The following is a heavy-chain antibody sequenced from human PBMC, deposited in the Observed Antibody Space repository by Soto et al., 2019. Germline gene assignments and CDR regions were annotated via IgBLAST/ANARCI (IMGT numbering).Heavy chain of an antibody. CDR3: ARDSRIAAAGDFWYFDL. Sequence: QVQLVQSGAEVKKPGSSVKVSCKASGGTFSSYAISWVRQAPGQGLEWMGGIIPIFGTANYAQKFQGRVTITADESTSTAYMELISLRSEDTAVYYCARDSRIAAAGDFWYFDLWGRGTLVSVSS. CDR2: IIPIFGTA. CDR1: GGTFSSYA. J-gene: IGHJ2*01. V-gene: IGHV1-69*01. D-gene: IGHD6-13*01.